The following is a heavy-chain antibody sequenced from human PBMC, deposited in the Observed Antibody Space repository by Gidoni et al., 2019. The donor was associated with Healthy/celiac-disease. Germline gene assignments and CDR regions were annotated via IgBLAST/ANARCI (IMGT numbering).Heavy chain of an antibody. Sequence: QVQLVESGGGLVKPGGSLGLSCAASGFTFGDYYMSWIRQAPGKGLEWVSSISSSSSYTNYADSVKGRFTISRDNAKNSLYLQMNSLRAEDPAVYYCARAVEQWLMNPPFLDYWGQGTLVTVSS. J-gene: IGHJ4*02. D-gene: IGHD6-19*01. CDR2: ISSSSSYT. CDR1: GFTFGDYY. CDR3: ARAVEQWLMNPPFLDY. V-gene: IGHV3-11*05.